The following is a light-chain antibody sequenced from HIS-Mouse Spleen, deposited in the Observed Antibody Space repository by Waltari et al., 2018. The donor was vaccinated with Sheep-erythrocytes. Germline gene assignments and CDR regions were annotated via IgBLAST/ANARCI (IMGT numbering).Light chain of an antibody. CDR1: KLGDKY. CDR3: QAWDSSTAWNVV. V-gene: IGLV3-1*01. J-gene: IGLJ2*01. CDR2: QDS. Sequence: SYELTQPPSVSVSPGQTASITCSGYKLGDKYACCYQQKPGQSPVLVIYQDSKRPSGIPERFSGSNSGNTATLTISGTQAMDEADYYCQAWDSSTAWNVVFGGGTKLTVL.